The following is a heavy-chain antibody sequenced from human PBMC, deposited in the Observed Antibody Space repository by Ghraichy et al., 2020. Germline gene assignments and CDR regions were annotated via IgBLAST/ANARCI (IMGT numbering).Heavy chain of an antibody. J-gene: IGHJ4*02. Sequence: GGSLRLSCVTSGFTFSGHGMLWVRQAPGKGLEWVASIWYDGSKTLYADSVKGRFTISRDDSKNTLFMQMNSLRAEDTAVYYCARDLSYGSLDYWGQGTLVTVSS. V-gene: IGHV3-33*01. CDR1: GFTFSGHG. CDR2: IWYDGSKT. CDR3: ARDLSYGSLDY. D-gene: IGHD5-18*01.